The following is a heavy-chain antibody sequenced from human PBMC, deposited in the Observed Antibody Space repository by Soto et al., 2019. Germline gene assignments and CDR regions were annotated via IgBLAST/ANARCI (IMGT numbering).Heavy chain of an antibody. V-gene: IGHV4-39*01. Sequence: SETLSLTCTVSGGSISSSSYYWGWIRQPPGKGLEWIGSIYYSGSTYYNPSLKSRVTISVDTSKNQFSLKLSSVTAADTAVYYCARRYSSGWYGHAFDIWGQGTMDTVSS. CDR2: IYYSGST. D-gene: IGHD6-19*01. CDR1: GGSISSSSYY. CDR3: ARRYSSGWYGHAFDI. J-gene: IGHJ3*02.